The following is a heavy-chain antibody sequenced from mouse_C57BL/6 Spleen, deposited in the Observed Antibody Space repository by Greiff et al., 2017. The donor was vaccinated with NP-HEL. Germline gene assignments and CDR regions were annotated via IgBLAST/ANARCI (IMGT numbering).Heavy chain of an antibody. CDR1: GFSLNSYG. J-gene: IGHJ3*01. CDR3: VSMDDYDVWAY. V-gene: IGHV2-6*01. D-gene: IGHD2-4*01. Sequence: QVQLKESGPGLVAPSQSLSITCTVSGFSLNSYGVDWVRQSPGKGLEWLGVIWGVGSTNYNSALTSSLSISKDNSKSQVFLKMNSLQTDDTAMYYCVSMDDYDVWAYWGQGTLVTVSA. CDR2: IWGVGST.